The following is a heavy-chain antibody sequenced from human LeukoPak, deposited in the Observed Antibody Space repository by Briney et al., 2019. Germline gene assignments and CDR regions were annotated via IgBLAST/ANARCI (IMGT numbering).Heavy chain of an antibody. CDR1: GGSISSSSYY. V-gene: IGHV4-39*01. Sequence: SETLSLTCTVSGGSISSSSYYWGWIRQPPGKGLEWIGAIYYSGNTYYNPSLKSRVSISVDTSKNQFSLKLSSVTAADTAVYYCARQAVAGNGFDYWGQGTLVTVSS. J-gene: IGHJ4*02. CDR2: IYYSGNT. D-gene: IGHD6-19*01. CDR3: ARQAVAGNGFDY.